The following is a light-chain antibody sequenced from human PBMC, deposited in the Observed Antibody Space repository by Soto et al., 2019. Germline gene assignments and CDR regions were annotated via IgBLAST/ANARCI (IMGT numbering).Light chain of an antibody. CDR1: QSISTY. J-gene: IGKJ2*01. V-gene: IGKV1-39*01. CDR3: QQSYTTPLYS. Sequence: DLQMTQSPSSLSASVGDRVTITCRTSQSISTYLNWYQQKPGKVPKLLIYAASNLQSGVPSRFSGSGSGTDFTLTISSLQPEDFATYYCQQSYTTPLYSFGQGTRLEIK. CDR2: AAS.